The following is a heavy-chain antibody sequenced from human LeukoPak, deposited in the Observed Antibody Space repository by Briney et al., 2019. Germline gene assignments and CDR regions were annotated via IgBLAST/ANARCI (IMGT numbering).Heavy chain of an antibody. CDR1: GYTFTGYY. Sequence: GASVKVSCKASGYTFTGYYMHWVRQAPGKGLEWMGGFDPEDGETIYAQKFQGRVTMTEDTSTDTAYMELSSLRSEDTAVYYCANLSPDYYDSSGYGMDVWGQGTTVTVSS. CDR2: FDPEDGET. CDR3: ANLSPDYYDSSGYGMDV. J-gene: IGHJ6*02. D-gene: IGHD3-22*01. V-gene: IGHV1-24*01.